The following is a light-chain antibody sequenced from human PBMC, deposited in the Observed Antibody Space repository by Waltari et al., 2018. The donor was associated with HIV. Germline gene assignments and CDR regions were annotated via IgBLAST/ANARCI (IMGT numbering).Light chain of an antibody. CDR1: SSNIGDNY. J-gene: IGLJ2*01. CDR2: GNS. V-gene: IGLV1-40*01. CDR3: QSYDRSLSGYVV. Sequence: QSVLTQPPSASGTPGQRVTISCSGSSSNIGDNYVYWYQQLPGTVPKLLIYGNSNRPSGVPHRFSGSKSGTSASLAITGLQAEDEADYYCQSYDRSLSGYVVFGGGTKLTVL.